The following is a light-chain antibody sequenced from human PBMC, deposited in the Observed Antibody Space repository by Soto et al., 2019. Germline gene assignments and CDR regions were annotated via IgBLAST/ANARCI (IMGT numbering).Light chain of an antibody. V-gene: IGLV2-8*01. CDR1: SSDVGGYNY. CDR3: SSYAGSNNYV. CDR2: EVS. Sequence: QSALTQPPSASGSPGQSVTISCTGTSSDVGGYNYVSWYQQHPGKAPKLIIYEVSKRPSGVPDRFSGSKSGNTASLTVSGLPAEDEAAYYCSSYAGSNNYVFGTGTKVTVL. J-gene: IGLJ1*01.